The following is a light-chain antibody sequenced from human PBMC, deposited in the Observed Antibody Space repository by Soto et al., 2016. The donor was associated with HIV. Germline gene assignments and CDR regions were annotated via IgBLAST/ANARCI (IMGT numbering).Light chain of an antibody. CDR1: QAIRND. Sequence: AIQMTQSPTSLSASVGDRVIITCRASQAIRNDLAWYQQKSGQAPKLLIYAASNLQGGIPSRFSGSGSGTDFTPTITTLQPEDFATYYCLQDYSYPRTFGQGTKVEIK. V-gene: IGKV1-6*01. J-gene: IGKJ1*01. CDR3: LQDYSYPRT. CDR2: AAS.